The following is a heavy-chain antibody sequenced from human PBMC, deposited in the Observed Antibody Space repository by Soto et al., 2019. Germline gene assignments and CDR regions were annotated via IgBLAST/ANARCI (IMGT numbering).Heavy chain of an antibody. J-gene: IGHJ5*02. V-gene: IGHV4-4*02. D-gene: IGHD6-13*01. CDR2: IYHSGST. Sequence: SVTLSVTCAVSGGSISSSNWWSWVHQPPGKGLEWIGEIYHSGSTNYNPSLKSRVTISVDKSKNQFSLKLSSVTAADTAVYYCARVRGKGQQLVRGWFDPWGQGTLVTVSS. CDR3: ARVRGKGQQLVRGWFDP. CDR1: GGSISSSNW.